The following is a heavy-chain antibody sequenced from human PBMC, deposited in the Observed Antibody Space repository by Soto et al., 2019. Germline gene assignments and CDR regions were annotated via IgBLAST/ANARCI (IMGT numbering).Heavy chain of an antibody. CDR1: GGSISNGGYY. CDR2: IYFSGST. V-gene: IGHV4-31*11. D-gene: IGHD3-10*01. Sequence: QLQLEESGPGLVKPSQTLSLTCAVSGGSISNGGYYWSWIRQHPGKGLEWIGSIYFSGSTYYNPSRTRALTISCAPPKNQFSLKLDSVTGADPGVYYCAGDRQSPQPSLRGGGGYMGVWGKGTTVTVSS. CDR3: AGDRQSPQPSLRGGGGYMGV. J-gene: IGHJ6*03.